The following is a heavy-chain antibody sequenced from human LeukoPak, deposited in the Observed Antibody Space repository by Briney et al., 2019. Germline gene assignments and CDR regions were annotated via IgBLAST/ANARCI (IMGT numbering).Heavy chain of an antibody. J-gene: IGHJ4*02. CDR3: ARRRAYTMIVVVRAVYFDY. CDR1: GGSFSGYY. V-gene: IGHV4-34*01. D-gene: IGHD3-22*01. CDR2: INRSGST. Sequence: SETLSLTCAVYGGSFSGYYWSWIRQPPGKGLEWIGEINRSGSTNYNPSLKSRVTISVDTSKNQFSLKLSSVTAADTAVYYCARRRAYTMIVVVRAVYFDYWGQGTLVTVSS.